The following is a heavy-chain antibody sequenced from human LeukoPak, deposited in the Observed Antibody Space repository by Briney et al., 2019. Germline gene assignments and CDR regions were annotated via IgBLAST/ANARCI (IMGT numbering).Heavy chain of an antibody. Sequence: GASVKVSCKASGYTFTGYYMHWVRQAPGQGLEWMGWINPNGGGTNYAQKFQGRVTMTRDTSISTAYMELSRLRSDDTAVYYCARDPAGPLIYFQHWGQGTLVTVSS. CDR3: ARDPAGPLIYFQH. CDR2: INPNGGGT. J-gene: IGHJ1*01. D-gene: IGHD6-19*01. CDR1: GYTFTGYY. V-gene: IGHV1-2*02.